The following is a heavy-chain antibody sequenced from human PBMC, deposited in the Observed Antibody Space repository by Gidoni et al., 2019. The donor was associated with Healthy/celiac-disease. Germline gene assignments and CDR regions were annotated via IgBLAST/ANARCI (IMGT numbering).Heavy chain of an antibody. D-gene: IGHD3-22*01. CDR2: IFSNDEK. V-gene: IGHV2-26*01. Sequence: QVTLKESGPVLVKPTETLTLTCTVSGFSLSNARMGVSWIRQPPGKALEWLAHIFSNDEKSYSTSLKSRLTISKDTSKSQVVLTMTNMDPVDTATYYCARISEAYYDSSGYYWYYFDYWGQGTLVTVSS. CDR3: ARISEAYYDSSGYYWYYFDY. CDR1: GFSLSNARMG. J-gene: IGHJ4*02.